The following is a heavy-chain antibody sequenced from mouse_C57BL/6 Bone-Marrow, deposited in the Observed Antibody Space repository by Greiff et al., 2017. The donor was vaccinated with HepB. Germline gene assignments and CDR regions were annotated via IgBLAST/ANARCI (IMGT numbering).Heavy chain of an antibody. CDR1: GYTFTDYY. CDR3: ARQGFTTVVAHWYFDV. CDR2: INPYNGGT. J-gene: IGHJ1*03. D-gene: IGHD1-1*01. V-gene: IGHV1-19*01. Sequence: VQLKESGPVLVKPGASVKMSCKASGYTFTDYYMNWVKQSHGKSLEWIGVINPYNGGTSYNQKFKGKATLTVDKSSSTAYMELNSLTSEDSAVYYCARQGFTTVVAHWYFDVWGTGTTVTVSS.